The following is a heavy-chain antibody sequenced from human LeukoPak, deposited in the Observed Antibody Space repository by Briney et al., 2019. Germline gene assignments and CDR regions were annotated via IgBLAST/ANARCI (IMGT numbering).Heavy chain of an antibody. CDR3: ARVEATTGRNYHYYYMDV. CDR1: GFYFSGYS. V-gene: IGHV3-21*01. J-gene: IGHJ6*03. D-gene: IGHD1-1*01. Sequence: GGSLRLSCGASGFYFSGYSMNWVRQAPGKGLEWVASINSGSTYMYYGDSVKGRFNISRDNAKNSLHLQMDSLRVEDTAVYFCARVEATTGRNYHYYYMDVWGKGTTVTVSS. CDR2: INSGSTYM.